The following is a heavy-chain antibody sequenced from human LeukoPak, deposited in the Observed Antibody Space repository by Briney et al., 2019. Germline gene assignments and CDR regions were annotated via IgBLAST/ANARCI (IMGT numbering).Heavy chain of an antibody. D-gene: IGHD5-12*01. J-gene: IGHJ4*02. Sequence: PSETLSLTCAVYGGSFSGYYWSWIRQPPGKGLEWIGEINHSGSTNYNPSLKSRVTISVDTSKNQFSLKLSSVTAADTAMYYCARSVADYWGQGTLVTVSS. CDR3: ARSVADY. CDR1: GGSFSGYY. V-gene: IGHV4-34*01. CDR2: INHSGST.